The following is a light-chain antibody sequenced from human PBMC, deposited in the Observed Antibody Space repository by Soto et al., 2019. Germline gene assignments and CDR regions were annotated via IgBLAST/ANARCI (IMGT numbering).Light chain of an antibody. V-gene: IGLV2-14*01. CDR2: DVS. CDR3: SSYTSSSTLV. Sequence: QSVLTQPASVSGSPGQSITISCTGTSSDVGGYNYVSWYQQHPGKAPKLMIYDVSNRPSGVSNRFSGSKSGNTASLTISGVQAEGEADYYCSSYTSSSTLVFGGGTKLTV. J-gene: IGLJ2*01. CDR1: SSDVGGYNY.